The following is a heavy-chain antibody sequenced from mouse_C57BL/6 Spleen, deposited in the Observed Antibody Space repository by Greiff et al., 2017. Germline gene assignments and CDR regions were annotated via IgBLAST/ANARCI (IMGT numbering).Heavy chain of an antibody. CDR1: GYSITSGYY. V-gene: IGHV3-6*01. D-gene: IGHD5-1*01. CDR3: ARGSNYVDY. Sequence: DVQLQESGPGLVKPSQSLSLTCSVPGYSITSGYYWNWIRQFPGNKLEWMGYISYDGSNNYNPSLKNRFSITRDTSKNQFFLKWNSVTTEDTATYYCARGSNYVDYWGQGTTLTVSS. CDR2: ISYDGSN. J-gene: IGHJ2*01.